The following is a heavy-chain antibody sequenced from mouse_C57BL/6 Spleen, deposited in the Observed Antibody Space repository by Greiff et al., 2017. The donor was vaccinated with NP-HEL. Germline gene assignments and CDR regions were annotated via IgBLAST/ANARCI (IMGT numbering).Heavy chain of an antibody. J-gene: IGHJ3*01. CDR3: ARPYYYGSSYEFAY. D-gene: IGHD1-1*01. Sequence: VQLQQSGPELVKPGASVKISCKASGYAFSSSWMNWVKQRPGKGLEWIGRIYPGDGDTNYNGKFKGKATLTADKSSSTAYMQLSSLTSADSAVYFCARPYYYGSSYEFAYWGQGTLVTVSA. V-gene: IGHV1-82*01. CDR2: IYPGDGDT. CDR1: GYAFSSSW.